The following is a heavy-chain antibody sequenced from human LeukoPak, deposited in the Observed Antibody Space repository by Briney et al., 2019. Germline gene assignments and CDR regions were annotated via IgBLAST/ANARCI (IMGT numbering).Heavy chain of an antibody. V-gene: IGHV3-7*04. CDR2: IKQDGSEK. CDR3: ARDRYYDSRPSRQYGMDV. D-gene: IGHD3-22*01. Sequence: PGGSLRLSCAASGFTFSSYWMSWVRQAPGKGLEWVANIKQDGSEKYSVDSVKGRFTISRDNAKNSLYLQMNSLRAEDTAVYYCARDRYYDSRPSRQYGMDVWGQGTTVTVSS. J-gene: IGHJ6*02. CDR1: GFTFSSYW.